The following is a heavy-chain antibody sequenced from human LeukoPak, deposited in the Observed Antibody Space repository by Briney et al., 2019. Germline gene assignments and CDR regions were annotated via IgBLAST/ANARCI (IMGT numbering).Heavy chain of an antibody. J-gene: IGHJ4*02. V-gene: IGHV4-59*12. Sequence: SETLSLTCSVSGSSMNLYSWNWIRQSPGKGLGWIAYMYYGGTTNYNPSLENRAAISLDLSRHQFSLRLNSVTAADTAVYFCASQRDYGDSYFDYWGQGTLVTVSS. D-gene: IGHD4-17*01. CDR1: GSSMNLYS. CDR3: ASQRDYGDSYFDY. CDR2: MYYGGTT.